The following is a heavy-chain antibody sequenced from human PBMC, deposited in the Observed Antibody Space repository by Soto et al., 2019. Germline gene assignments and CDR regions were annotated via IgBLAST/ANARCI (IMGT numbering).Heavy chain of an antibody. CDR1: GFTFSDYY. CDR2: ISSSSSYT. CDR3: ARDMTIAAPDY. D-gene: IGHD6-6*01. Sequence: PWGSLGVSCASSGFTFSDYYMNLIRQAPGKGLEWVSYISSSSSYTNYADSVKGQFTISRDNAKNSLYLQMNSLRAEDTAVYYCARDMTIAAPDYWGKGTLVTVA. V-gene: IGHV3-11*06. J-gene: IGHJ4*02.